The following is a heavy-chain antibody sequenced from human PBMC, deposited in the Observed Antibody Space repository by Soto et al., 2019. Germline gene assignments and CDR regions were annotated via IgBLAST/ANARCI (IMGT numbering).Heavy chain of an antibody. D-gene: IGHD6-19*01. V-gene: IGHV3-23*01. CDR2: LSGSGTST. CDR1: GGSINGYY. J-gene: IGHJ4*02. Sequence: ETLSLTCTVSGGSINGYYWSWIRQPPGKGLEWVSGLSGSGTSTYYADSVKGRFTISRDNSRDTLFLQMNSLTADDTAVYYCAKATTNGGWFNPFDSWGQGALVTVSS. CDR3: AKATTNGGWFNPFDS.